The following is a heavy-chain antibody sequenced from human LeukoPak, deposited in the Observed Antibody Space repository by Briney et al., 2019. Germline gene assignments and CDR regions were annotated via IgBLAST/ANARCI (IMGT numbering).Heavy chain of an antibody. J-gene: IGHJ4*02. CDR3: ARGLRGYSGYDFYY. CDR1: GFTFSSYW. D-gene: IGHD5-12*01. Sequence: GGSLRLSCGASGFTFSSYWMHWVRQAPGKGLVWVSRINSVGSSTSYADSVKGRFTISRDNAKNTLYLQMNSLRAEDTAVYYCARGLRGYSGYDFYYWGQGTLVTVSS. V-gene: IGHV3-74*01. CDR2: INSVGSST.